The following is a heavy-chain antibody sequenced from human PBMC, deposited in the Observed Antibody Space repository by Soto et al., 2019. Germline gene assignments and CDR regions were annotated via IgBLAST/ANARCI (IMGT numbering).Heavy chain of an antibody. CDR1: GFTFSSYW. CDR2: INHDGSEK. Sequence: EVQLVESGGGLVQPGGSLRLSCAASGFTFSSYWMSWVRQAPGKGLEWGAKINHDGSEKYYVDSVKGRITIPRDNAKNSLYLQMNSLRAEDTAVYYCASMIAVASKDLDYRGQGTLVTVST. D-gene: IGHD6-19*01. CDR3: ASMIAVASKDLDY. J-gene: IGHJ4*02. V-gene: IGHV3-7*05.